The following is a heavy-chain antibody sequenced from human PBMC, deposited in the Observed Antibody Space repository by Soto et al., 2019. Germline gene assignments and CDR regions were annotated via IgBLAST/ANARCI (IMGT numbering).Heavy chain of an antibody. CDR2: IYWNDDK. Sequence: QITLKESGPTLVKPTQTLTLTCTFSGFSLSTSGVGVGWIRQPPGKALEWLALIYWNDDKSYSPSLKSRLTITKDTSKNQVVLTMTNMDPVDTATYYCAHSRVYYYDSSGYYATPGYWGQGTLVTVSS. CDR1: GFSLSTSGVG. J-gene: IGHJ4*02. D-gene: IGHD3-22*01. CDR3: AHSRVYYYDSSGYYATPGY. V-gene: IGHV2-5*01.